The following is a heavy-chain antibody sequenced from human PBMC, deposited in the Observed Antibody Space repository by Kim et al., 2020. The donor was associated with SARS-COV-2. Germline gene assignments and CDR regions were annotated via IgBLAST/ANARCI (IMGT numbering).Heavy chain of an antibody. Sequence: SETLSLTCTVSGGSISSSSYYWGWIRQPPGKGLEWIGSIYYSGSTYYNPSLKSRVTISVDTSKNQFSLKLSSVTAADTAVYYCARDGYSSCWYDFDYWGQGTLVTVSS. CDR3: ARDGYSSCWYDFDY. V-gene: IGHV4-39*07. CDR2: IYYSGST. D-gene: IGHD6-13*01. J-gene: IGHJ4*02. CDR1: GGSISSSSYY.